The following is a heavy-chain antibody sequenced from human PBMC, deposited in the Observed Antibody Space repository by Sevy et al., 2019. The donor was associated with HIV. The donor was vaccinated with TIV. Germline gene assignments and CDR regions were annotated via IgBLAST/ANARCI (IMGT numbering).Heavy chain of an antibody. V-gene: IGHV3-21*01. J-gene: IGHJ4*02. D-gene: IGHD1-1*01. CDR1: GFTFSSYR. CDR3: ARAVLEISTWRSDY. Sequence: GGSLRLSCAASGFTFSSYRMTWVRQAPGKGLEWVSCISSNSAYINYADSVNGRFTISRDNAKNLLYLQMDSLRAEDTAVYYCARAVLEISTWRSDYWGQGTQVTVSS. CDR2: ISSNSAYI.